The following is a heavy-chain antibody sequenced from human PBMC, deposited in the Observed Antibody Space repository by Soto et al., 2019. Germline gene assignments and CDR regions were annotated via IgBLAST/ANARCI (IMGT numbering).Heavy chain of an antibody. V-gene: IGHV4-30-4*01. CDR3: ARVVASRRGWFDP. CDR1: GGSISSGDYY. D-gene: IGHD2-15*01. CDR2: IYYSGST. Sequence: PSETLSLTCTVSGGSISSGDYYWSWIRQPPEKGLEWIGYIYYSGSTYYNPSLKSRVTISVDTSKNQFSLKLSSVTAADTAVYYCARVVASRRGWFDPWGQGTLVTVSS. J-gene: IGHJ5*02.